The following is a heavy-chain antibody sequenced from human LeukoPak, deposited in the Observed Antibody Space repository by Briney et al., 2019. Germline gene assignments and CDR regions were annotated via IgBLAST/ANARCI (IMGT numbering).Heavy chain of an antibody. D-gene: IGHD3-22*01. CDR1: EFTFSNYC. CDR2: ISGGGSEK. Sequence: GGSLRLSCAASEFTFSNYCMTWVRQAPGKGLGWVSGISGGGSEKYYVDSVKGRSTISRDNARNSLYLQMNSLRGEDTALYYCARIVRGIVMPQNAFDICGQGTMVTVSS. J-gene: IGHJ3*02. CDR3: ARIVRGIVMPQNAFDI. V-gene: IGHV3-7*01.